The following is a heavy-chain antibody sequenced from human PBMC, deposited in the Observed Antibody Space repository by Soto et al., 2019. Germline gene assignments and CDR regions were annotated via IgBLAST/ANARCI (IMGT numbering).Heavy chain of an antibody. CDR1: GFTFSSYA. CDR2: ISGSGGST. V-gene: IGHV3-23*01. J-gene: IGHJ4*02. CDR3: AKDHRHRYYFDY. Sequence: GGSLILSCSASGFTFSSYAMSWVRQAPGKGLEWVSAISGSGGSTYYADSVKGRFTISRDNSKNTLYLQMNSLRAEDTAVYYCAKDHRHRYYFDYWGQGTLVTVSS.